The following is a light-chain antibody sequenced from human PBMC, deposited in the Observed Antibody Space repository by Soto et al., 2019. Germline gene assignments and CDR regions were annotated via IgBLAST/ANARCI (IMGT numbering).Light chain of an antibody. CDR1: QGISTW. J-gene: IGKJ4*01. V-gene: IGKV1D-16*01. CDR3: QQYKSYPLT. Sequence: DIQMTQSPSSLSASVGDRVTITCRASQGISTWLAWYQQKPEKDPKTLIFDASTLQSGVPSRFSGSGSGTDFTLTISSVQPEDFATYYCQQYKSYPLTVGGGTKVDIK. CDR2: DAS.